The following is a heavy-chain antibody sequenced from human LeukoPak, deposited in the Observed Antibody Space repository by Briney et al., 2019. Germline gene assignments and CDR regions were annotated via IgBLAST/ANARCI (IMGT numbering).Heavy chain of an antibody. CDR1: GGSISSSSYY. Sequence: SETLSLTCTVSGGSISSSSYYWGWIRQPPGKGLEWIGSLYYSGSTYYNPSLKSRVTISVDTSKNQLSLKLSSVTAADTAVYYCASHDIVVVVAASGWFDPRGQGTLVTVSS. V-gene: IGHV4-39*01. CDR2: LYYSGST. J-gene: IGHJ5*02. D-gene: IGHD2-15*01. CDR3: ASHDIVVVVAASGWFDP.